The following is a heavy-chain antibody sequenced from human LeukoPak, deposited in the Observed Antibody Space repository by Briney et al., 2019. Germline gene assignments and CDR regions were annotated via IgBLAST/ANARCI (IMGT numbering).Heavy chain of an antibody. J-gene: IGHJ4*02. CDR3: AKDHLTRRWLQLLFILFDY. V-gene: IGHV3-23*01. Sequence: GGSLRLSCAASGFTFSSYAMSWVRQAPGKGLGWVSAISGSGGGTYYADSVKGRFTISRDNSKNTLYLQMNSLRAEDTAVYYCAKDHLTRRWLQLLFILFDYWGQGTLVTVSS. CDR1: GFTFSSYA. CDR2: ISGSGGGT. D-gene: IGHD5-24*01.